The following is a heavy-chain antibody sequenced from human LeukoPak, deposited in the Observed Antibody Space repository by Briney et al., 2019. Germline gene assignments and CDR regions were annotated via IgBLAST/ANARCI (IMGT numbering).Heavy chain of an antibody. J-gene: IGHJ6*03. V-gene: IGHV3-7*01. D-gene: IGHD2-15*01. CDR2: IKQDGSEK. Sequence: PGGSLRLSCAASGFTSSSYWMSWVRQAPGKGLEWVANIKQDGSEKCYVDSVKGRFTISRDNAKNSLYLQMNSLRAEDTAVYYCARARTSCSGGSCYSLWGYYYYYYMGVWGKGTTVTVSS. CDR3: ARARTSCSGGSCYSLWGYYYYYYMGV. CDR1: GFTSSSYW.